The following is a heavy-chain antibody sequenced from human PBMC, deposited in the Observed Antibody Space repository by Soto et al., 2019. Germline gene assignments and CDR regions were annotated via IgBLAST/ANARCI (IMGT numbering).Heavy chain of an antibody. CDR3: ATGVTYYDFWSGYYTFDY. CDR1: GYTFTGYY. Sequence: GASVKVSCKASGYTFTGYYMHWVRQAPGQGLEWMGWINPNSGGTNYAQKFQGWVTMTRDTSISTAYMELSRLRSDDTAVYYCATGVTYYDFWSGYYTFDYWGQGTLVTVSS. D-gene: IGHD3-3*01. J-gene: IGHJ4*02. CDR2: INPNSGGT. V-gene: IGHV1-2*04.